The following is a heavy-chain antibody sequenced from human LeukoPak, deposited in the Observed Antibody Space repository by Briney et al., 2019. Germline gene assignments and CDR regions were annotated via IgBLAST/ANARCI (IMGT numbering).Heavy chain of an antibody. Sequence: PSETLSLTCAVYGGSFTDYYWSWIRHLPGKGLEWIGEIHHRAGANYNPSLWDRVTISADTSKNQFSLHLTSVTAADTATFYCARGPVRDDGLTGISYYFGLDVWGHGTTVTVFS. CDR3: ARGPVRDDGLTGISYYFGLDV. V-gene: IGHV4-34*01. CDR2: IHHRAGA. J-gene: IGHJ6*02. CDR1: GGSFTDYY. D-gene: IGHD2-21*02.